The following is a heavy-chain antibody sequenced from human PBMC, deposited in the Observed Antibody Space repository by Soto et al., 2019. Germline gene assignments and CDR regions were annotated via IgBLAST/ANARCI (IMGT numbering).Heavy chain of an antibody. D-gene: IGHD6-13*01. CDR1: GFTFSSYG. CDR2: ISYDGSNK. Sequence: QVQLVESGGGVVQPGRSLRLSCAASGFTFSSYGMHWVRQAPGKGLEWVAVISYDGSNKYYADSVKGRFTISRDNSKNTLYLQMNSLRAEDTAVYYCAKDRSSSWYVGGIDPWGQGTLVTVSS. CDR3: AKDRSSSWYVGGIDP. V-gene: IGHV3-30*18. J-gene: IGHJ5*02.